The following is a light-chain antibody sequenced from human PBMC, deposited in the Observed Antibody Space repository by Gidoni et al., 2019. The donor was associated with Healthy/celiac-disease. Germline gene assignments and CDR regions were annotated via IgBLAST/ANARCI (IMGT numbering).Light chain of an antibody. CDR2: AAS. V-gene: IGKV1-8*01. Sequence: IRLTQSPSSLSASTGDRVPITCRASQGISRYLAWYQQKPGKAPKLLIYAASTLQSGVPSRFSGSGSGTDFTLTISCLQSEDFATYYCQQYYSYPWTFGQGTKVEIK. CDR1: QGISRY. CDR3: QQYYSYPWT. J-gene: IGKJ1*01.